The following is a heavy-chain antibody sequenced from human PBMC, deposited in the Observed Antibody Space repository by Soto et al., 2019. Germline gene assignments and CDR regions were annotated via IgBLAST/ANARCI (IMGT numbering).Heavy chain of an antibody. CDR1: GFPFSRCA. J-gene: IGHJ4*02. CDR3: AKRGGDSGWRDFDS. V-gene: IGHV3-23*01. Sequence: EVQLLESGGGLVQPGGSLRLSCAASGFPFSRCAMNWVRQAPGKGLEWVSTISHSDHSTYYADSVKGRFTVSRDNAENTLYLQMNSLRAEDTAIYYCAKRGGDSGWRDFDSWGRGTLVTVSS. D-gene: IGHD6-19*01. CDR2: ISHSDHST.